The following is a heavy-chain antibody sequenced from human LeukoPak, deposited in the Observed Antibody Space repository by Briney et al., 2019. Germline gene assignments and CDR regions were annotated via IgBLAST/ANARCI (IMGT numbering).Heavy chain of an antibody. CDR3: ATTAGPYCSGGSCSIDY. J-gene: IGHJ4*02. Sequence: TGGSLRLSCAASGFTFSSYGMPWVRQAPGKGLEWVAVISYDGSNKYYADSVKGRFTISRDNSKNTLYLQMNSLRAEDTAVYYCATTAGPYCSGGSCSIDYWGQGTLVTVSS. CDR2: ISYDGSNK. D-gene: IGHD2-15*01. V-gene: IGHV3-30*03. CDR1: GFTFSSYG.